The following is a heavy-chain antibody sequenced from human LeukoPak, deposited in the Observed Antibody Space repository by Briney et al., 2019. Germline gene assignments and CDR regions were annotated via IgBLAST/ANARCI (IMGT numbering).Heavy chain of an antibody. Sequence: GGSLRLSCAASGFTFSSYAMHWVRQAPGKGLEWVAVISYDGSNKYYADSVKGRFTISRDNSKNTLYLQMNSLRAEDTAVYYCARDPGYSYGYDHYYYGMDVWGQGTTVTVSS. D-gene: IGHD5-18*01. V-gene: IGHV3-30-3*01. J-gene: IGHJ6*02. CDR2: ISYDGSNK. CDR3: ARDPGYSYGYDHYYYGMDV. CDR1: GFTFSSYA.